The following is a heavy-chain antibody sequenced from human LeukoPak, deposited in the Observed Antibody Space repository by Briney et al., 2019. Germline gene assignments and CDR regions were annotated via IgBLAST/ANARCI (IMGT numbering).Heavy chain of an antibody. CDR3: AKVHRGGSGSYYPLSFDY. D-gene: IGHD3-10*01. CDR1: GFTFSSYA. J-gene: IGHJ4*02. CDR2: ISGSGGST. V-gene: IGHV3-23*01. Sequence: PGGSLRLSCAASGFTFSSYAMSWVRQAPGKGLEWVSAISGSGGSTYYADSVKGRFTISRDNSKNTLYLQMNSLRAEDTAVYYCAKVHRGGSGSYYPLSFDYWGQGTLVTVSS.